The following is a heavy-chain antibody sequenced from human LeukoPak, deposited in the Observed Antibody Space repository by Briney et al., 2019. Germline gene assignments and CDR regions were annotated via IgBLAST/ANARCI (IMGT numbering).Heavy chain of an antibody. CDR3: ARALIRLHSSGYSYVEFYFDF. Sequence: PSETLSLTCNVSGGSISSYYWSWIRQPPGKGLEWIGYISYSGSTNYNPSLKSRVTISSDTSKNQFSLRLSSVTAADTAVYYCARALIRLHSSGYSYVEFYFDFWGQGALVTVSS. D-gene: IGHD3-22*01. J-gene: IGHJ4*02. CDR2: ISYSGST. CDR1: GGSISSYY. V-gene: IGHV4-59*08.